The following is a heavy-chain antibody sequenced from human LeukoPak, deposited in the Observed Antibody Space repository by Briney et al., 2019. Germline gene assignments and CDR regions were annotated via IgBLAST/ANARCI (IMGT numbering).Heavy chain of an antibody. CDR2: MNPNSGNT. V-gene: IGHV1-8*01. CDR3: ARGKGATISYYYYGMDV. D-gene: IGHD5-12*01. CDR1: GYTFTSYD. J-gene: IGHJ6*02. Sequence: ASVKVSCKASGYTFTSYDINWVRQATGQGLEWMGWMNPNSGNTGYAQKFQGRVTMTRNTSISTAYMELSSLRSEDTAVYYCARGKGATISYYYYGMDVWGHGPTVTVSS.